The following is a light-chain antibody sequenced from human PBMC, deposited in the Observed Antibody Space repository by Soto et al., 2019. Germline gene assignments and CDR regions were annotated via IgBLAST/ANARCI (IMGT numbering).Light chain of an antibody. CDR3: SSYTSSSPFV. CDR1: SSDVGGYNY. J-gene: IGLJ2*01. Sequence: QSALTQPASVSGSPGQSITISCTGTSSDVGGYNYVSWYQQHPGKAPKLMIYDVSNRPSGVSNRFSGSKSSNTASLTISGLQAEDEADYYCSSYTSSSPFVFGGGTKLTVL. V-gene: IGLV2-14*01. CDR2: DVS.